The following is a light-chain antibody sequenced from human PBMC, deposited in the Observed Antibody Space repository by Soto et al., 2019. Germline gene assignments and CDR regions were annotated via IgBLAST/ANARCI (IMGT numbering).Light chain of an antibody. Sequence: QSVLTQPPSVSGAPGQRVTISCTGSSSNIGAGYDVHWYQQLPGTAPKLLIYGNSNRPSGVPDRFSGSKSGTSASLAITGLQAEDEADYYCQSYDSSPFFGGGTKGTVL. CDR3: QSYDSSPF. CDR2: GNS. J-gene: IGLJ2*01. CDR1: SSNIGAGYD. V-gene: IGLV1-40*01.